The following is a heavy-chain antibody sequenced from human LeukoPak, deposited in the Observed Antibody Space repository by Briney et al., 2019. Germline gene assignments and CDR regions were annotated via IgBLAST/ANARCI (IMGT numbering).Heavy chain of an antibody. Sequence: GGSLRLSCAAPVFTFSNAWMSWVRQAPGKGLEWVAVISYDGSNKYYADSVKGRFTISRDNSKNTLYLQMNSLRAEDTAVYYCAHLGYSSSLDWFDPWGQGTLVTVSS. CDR1: VFTFSNAW. CDR2: ISYDGSNK. V-gene: IGHV3-30*03. J-gene: IGHJ5*02. CDR3: AHLGYSSSLDWFDP. D-gene: IGHD6-13*01.